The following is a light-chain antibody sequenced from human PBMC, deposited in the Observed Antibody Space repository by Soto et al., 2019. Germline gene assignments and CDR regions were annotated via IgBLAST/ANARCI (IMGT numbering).Light chain of an antibody. CDR1: QTISSW. Sequence: DIQMTQSPSTLSGSVGDRDTLTCRASQTISSWLAWYQQKQGKAPKLLIYKASTLKSGVPSRFRGSGSGTEFTLTLSSLQPDDFETYYCQHYNSYSEAFGQGTKVDIK. CDR2: KAS. V-gene: IGKV1-5*03. CDR3: QHYNSYSEA. J-gene: IGKJ1*01.